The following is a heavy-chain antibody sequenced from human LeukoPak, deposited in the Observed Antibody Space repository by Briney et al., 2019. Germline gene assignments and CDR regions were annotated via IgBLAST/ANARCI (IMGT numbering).Heavy chain of an antibody. J-gene: IGHJ6*02. V-gene: IGHV3-30*18. CDR2: ISYDGSNK. D-gene: IGHD6-13*01. Sequence: GGSLRLSCAASGFTFSIYGMHWVRQAPGKGLEWVAVISYDGSNKYYADSVKGRFTISRDNSKNTLYLQMNSLRAEDTAVYYCAKDRSSIYYYGMDVWGQGTTVTVSS. CDR3: AKDRSSIYYYGMDV. CDR1: GFTFSIYG.